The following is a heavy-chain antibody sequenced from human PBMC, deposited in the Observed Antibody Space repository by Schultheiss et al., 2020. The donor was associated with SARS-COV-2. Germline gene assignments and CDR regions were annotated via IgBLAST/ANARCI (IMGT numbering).Heavy chain of an antibody. V-gene: IGHV3-74*01. CDR3: ATEAVAGVIY. D-gene: IGHD6-19*01. Sequence: GESLKISCAASGFTFSDYWMHWVRQVPGKGLVWVSRINSDGINTNYADSVKGRFTISRDNAKNTLYLQMNSLRAEDTAVYYCATEAVAGVIYWGQGTLVTVSS. CDR2: INSDGINT. J-gene: IGHJ4*02. CDR1: GFTFSDYW.